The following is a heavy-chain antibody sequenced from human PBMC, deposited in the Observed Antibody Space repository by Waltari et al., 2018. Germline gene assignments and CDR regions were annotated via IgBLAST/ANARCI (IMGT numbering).Heavy chain of an antibody. CDR3: ARERYDFWSGYYTRRFDP. D-gene: IGHD3-3*01. Sequence: QLQLQESGPGLVKPSETLSLTCTVPGGSISSSSYYWGWIRQPPGKGLEWIGSIYYSGSTYYNPSLKSRVTISVDTSKNQFSLKLSSVTAADTAVYYCARERYDFWSGYYTRRFDPWGQGTLVTVSS. CDR2: IYYSGST. J-gene: IGHJ5*02. V-gene: IGHV4-39*07. CDR1: GGSISSSSYY.